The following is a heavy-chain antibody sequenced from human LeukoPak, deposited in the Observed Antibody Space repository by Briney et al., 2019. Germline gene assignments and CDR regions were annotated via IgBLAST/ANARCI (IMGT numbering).Heavy chain of an antibody. Sequence: GGSLRLSCAAFGFTLSTYAMSWVRQAPGKGLEWVSSISSSSSYIYYAASVKGRCTISRDNAKNSLYLQMNSLRADDTAVYYCARDLLGYNYHYMDVWGKGTTVTVSS. V-gene: IGHV3-21*01. J-gene: IGHJ6*03. CDR1: GFTLSTYA. CDR3: ARDLLGYNYHYMDV. CDR2: ISSSSSYI. D-gene: IGHD1-20*01.